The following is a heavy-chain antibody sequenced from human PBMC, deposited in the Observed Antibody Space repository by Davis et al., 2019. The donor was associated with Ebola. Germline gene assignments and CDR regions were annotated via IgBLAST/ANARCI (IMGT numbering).Heavy chain of an antibody. CDR2: TYYSSKWYN. CDR1: GDSVSSGG. Sequence: PSETLSLTCAISGDSVSSGGWNWIRQSPSRGLEWLGRTYYSSKWYNDYSVSVKSRITINPDTSKNQFSLHLDSVTPEDTAVYYCVRGWGRSGLDVWGQGTTVTVSS. V-gene: IGHV6-1*01. J-gene: IGHJ6*02. D-gene: IGHD3-16*01. CDR3: VRGWGRSGLDV.